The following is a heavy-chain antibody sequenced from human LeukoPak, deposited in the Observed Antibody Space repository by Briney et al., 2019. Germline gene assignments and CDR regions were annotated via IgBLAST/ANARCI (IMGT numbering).Heavy chain of an antibody. CDR2: INHSGST. CDR1: GGSFSGYY. Sequence: PTETLSLTCAVYGGSFSGYYWSWIRQPPGKGLEWIGEINHSGSTNYNPSLKSRVTISVDTSKNQFSLKLSSVTAADTAVYYCARRYYQGYFDLWGRGTLVTVSS. V-gene: IGHV4-34*01. D-gene: IGHD2-15*01. CDR3: ARRYYQGYFDL. J-gene: IGHJ2*01.